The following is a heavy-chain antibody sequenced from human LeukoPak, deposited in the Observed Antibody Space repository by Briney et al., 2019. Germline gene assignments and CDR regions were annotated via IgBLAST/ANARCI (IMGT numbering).Heavy chain of an antibody. Sequence: ASVKVSCKASGYTFTDYYAHWVRQAPGQGLEWMAWINPNSGGTNYAQKFQGRVTLTRDTSIGTAYMELSSLRSDDTAVYYCARGATRIIPTARRWFDPWGRGTLVSVSS. CDR2: INPNSGGT. D-gene: IGHD6-6*01. J-gene: IGHJ5*02. CDR3: ARGATRIIPTARRWFDP. CDR1: GYTFTDYY. V-gene: IGHV1-2*02.